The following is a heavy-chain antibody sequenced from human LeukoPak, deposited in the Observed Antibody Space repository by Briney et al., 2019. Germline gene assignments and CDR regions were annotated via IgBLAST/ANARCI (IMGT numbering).Heavy chain of an antibody. D-gene: IGHD3-10*01. J-gene: IGHJ4*02. CDR3: AKGSQAMVRGVIMYYFDY. Sequence: GGTLRLSCAASGFTLSSYGMSWVRQAPGKGLEWVSAISGSGGSTYYADSVKGRFTISRDNSKNTLYLQMNSMRAEDTAVYYCAKGSQAMVRGVIMYYFDYWGQGTLVTVSS. CDR1: GFTLSSYG. V-gene: IGHV3-23*01. CDR2: ISGSGGST.